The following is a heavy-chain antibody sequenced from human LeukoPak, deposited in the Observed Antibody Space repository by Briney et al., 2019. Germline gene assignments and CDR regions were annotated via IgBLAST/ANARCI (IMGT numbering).Heavy chain of an antibody. CDR3: ARDGLDYYDSSGYYHY. D-gene: IGHD3-22*01. V-gene: IGHV3-53*01. Sequence: GGSLRLSCAASGFTVSSNYMSWVRQAPGKRLEWVSVIYSGGSTYYADSVKGRFTISRDNSKNTLYLQMNSLRAEDTAVYYCARDGLDYYDSSGYYHYWGQGTLVTVSS. CDR2: IYSGGST. J-gene: IGHJ4*02. CDR1: GFTVSSNY.